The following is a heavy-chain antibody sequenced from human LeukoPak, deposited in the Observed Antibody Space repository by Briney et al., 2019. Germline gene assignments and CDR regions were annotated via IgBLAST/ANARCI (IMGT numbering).Heavy chain of an antibody. V-gene: IGHV4-59*01. J-gene: IGHJ4*02. CDR2: IYYSGST. Sequence: SETLSPTCTVSGGSISSYYWSWIRQPPGKGLEWIGYIYYSGSTNYNPSLKSRVTISVDTSKNQFSLKLSSVTAADTAVYYCASYSGYGLDYWGQGTLVTVSS. CDR1: GGSISSYY. CDR3: ASYSGYGLDY. D-gene: IGHD5-12*01.